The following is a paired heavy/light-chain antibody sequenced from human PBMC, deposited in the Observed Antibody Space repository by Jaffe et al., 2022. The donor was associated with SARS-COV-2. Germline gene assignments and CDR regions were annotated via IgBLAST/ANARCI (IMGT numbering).Heavy chain of an antibody. Sequence: QVQLVESGGGVVQPGRSLRLSCAASGFTFSSYGMHWVRQAPGKGLEWVAVISYDGSNKYYADSVKGRFTISRDNSKNTLYLQMNSLRAEDTAVYYCAKAGPETYGAYSVGNYFDYWGQGTLVTVSS. CDR3: AKAGPETYGAYSVGNYFDY. V-gene: IGHV3-30*18. CDR1: GFTFSSYG. J-gene: IGHJ4*02. D-gene: IGHD4-17*01. CDR2: ISYDGSNK.
Light chain of an antibody. CDR2: GAS. CDR1: QSVSSN. CDR3: QQYNNWQGT. V-gene: IGKV3-15*01. Sequence: EIVMTQSPATLSVSPGERATLSCRASQSVSSNLAWYQQKPGQAPRLLIYGASTRATGIPARFSGSGSGTEFTLTISSLQSEDFAVYYCQQYNNWQGTFGQGTKVEIK. J-gene: IGKJ1*01.